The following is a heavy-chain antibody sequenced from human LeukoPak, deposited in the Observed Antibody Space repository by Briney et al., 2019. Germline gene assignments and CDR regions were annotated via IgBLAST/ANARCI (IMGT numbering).Heavy chain of an antibody. Sequence: ASVKVSCKASGYTFTSYYIHWVRQAPGQGLEWMGVINPSGGGTSYAQKFQGRVTMTRDTSTSTVYMDLRSLRSEDTAVYFCARDMLAVPSNWFDPSGQGTLVTVSS. CDR3: ARDMLAVPSNWFDP. J-gene: IGHJ5*02. D-gene: IGHD2-8*01. CDR1: GYTFTSYY. V-gene: IGHV1-46*01. CDR2: INPSGGGT.